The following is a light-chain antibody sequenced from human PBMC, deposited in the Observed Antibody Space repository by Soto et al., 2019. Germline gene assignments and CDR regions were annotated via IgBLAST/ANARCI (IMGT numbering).Light chain of an antibody. J-gene: IGLJ1*01. CDR3: SSYAGSSSFDV. CDR1: NSDVGGYNY. V-gene: IGLV2-8*01. Sequence: QSALTQPPSASGSPGQSVTISSTGTNSDVGGYNYVSWYQQHPGKAPKLMIYGVSKRPSGVPDRFSGSKSGNTASLTVSGLQAEDEADYYCSSYAGSSSFDVFGTGTKLTVL. CDR2: GVS.